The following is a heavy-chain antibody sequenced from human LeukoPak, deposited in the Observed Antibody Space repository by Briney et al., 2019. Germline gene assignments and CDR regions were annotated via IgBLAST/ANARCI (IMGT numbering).Heavy chain of an antibody. CDR1: GFTFSRNG. CDR3: AKDRSSSWSFDY. J-gene: IGHJ4*02. Sequence: PGRSPRLSCAASGFTFSRNGMHWVRQAPGKGLEWVSVISPDGSSQDYADSVKGRFTISRDNSENTLYLQMNGLRAEDTAVYYCAKDRSSSWSFDYWGQGTLVTVSS. V-gene: IGHV3-30*18. CDR2: ISPDGSSQ. D-gene: IGHD6-13*01.